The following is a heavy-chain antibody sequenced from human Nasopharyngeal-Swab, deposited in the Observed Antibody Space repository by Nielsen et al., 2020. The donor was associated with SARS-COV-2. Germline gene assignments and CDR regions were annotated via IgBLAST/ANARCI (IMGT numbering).Heavy chain of an antibody. Sequence: GESLKISCAASGSTFSAYYMSWIRQAPGKGLEWISYISGSSTTINYADSVQGRFTISRDNAKNSLYLQMSNLSAEDTAVYYCARLMELPNDAFDIWGQGTMVTVSS. CDR2: ISGSSTTI. J-gene: IGHJ3*02. V-gene: IGHV3-11*01. D-gene: IGHD1-26*01. CDR3: ARLMELPNDAFDI. CDR1: GSTFSAYY.